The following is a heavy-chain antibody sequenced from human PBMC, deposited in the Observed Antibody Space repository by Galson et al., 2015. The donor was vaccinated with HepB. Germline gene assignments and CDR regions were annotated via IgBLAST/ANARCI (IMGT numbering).Heavy chain of an antibody. Sequence: PALVKPTQTLTLTCTFSGFSLSAGGMCVSWIRQPPGKALEWLARIGWDDDKYYSTSLKTRLTISKDTSKNQVVLTMTNMDPVDTATYYCARFHTVTTSLDYWGQGTLVTVSS. CDR3: ARFHTVTTSLDY. V-gene: IGHV2-70*11. D-gene: IGHD4-11*01. CDR1: GFSLSAGGMC. J-gene: IGHJ4*02. CDR2: IGWDDDK.